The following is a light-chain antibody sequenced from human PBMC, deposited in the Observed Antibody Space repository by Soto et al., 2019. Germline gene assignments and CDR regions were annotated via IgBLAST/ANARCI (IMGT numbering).Light chain of an antibody. CDR1: STDVGGYKY. CDR3: SSYSSSSTYV. V-gene: IGLV2-14*01. J-gene: IGLJ1*01. CDR2: EVS. Sequence: HSALTQPASVSGSPGQSITISCTGSSTDVGGYKYVSWYQQHPGKAPKLIISEVSNRPSGVSNRFSGSKSGNTASLTISGLQAEDAADYYCSSYSSSSTYVFGPGTKLTVL.